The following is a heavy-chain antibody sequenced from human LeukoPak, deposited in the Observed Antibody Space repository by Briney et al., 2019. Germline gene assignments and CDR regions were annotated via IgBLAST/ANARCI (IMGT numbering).Heavy chain of an antibody. CDR3: ARASYFDWLLTPMYYFDY. J-gene: IGHJ4*02. CDR1: GYTFTSYA. Sequence: ASVKVSCKASGYTFTSYAMHWVRQAPGQRLERMGWINAGNGNTKYSQKFQGRVTITRDTSASTAYMGLSSLRSEDTAVYYCARASYFDWLLTPMYYFDYWGQGTLVTVSS. V-gene: IGHV1-3*01. CDR2: INAGNGNT. D-gene: IGHD3-9*01.